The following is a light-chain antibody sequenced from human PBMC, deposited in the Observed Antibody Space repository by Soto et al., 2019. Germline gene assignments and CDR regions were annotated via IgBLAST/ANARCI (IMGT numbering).Light chain of an antibody. CDR2: GAF. V-gene: IGKV3-11*01. Sequence: EIVLPQSPGTLSFAPFESGDLLCRSIPLVTNYLAWYQQKPGHPPSLLIYGAFNRAAGIPARFSGSGSGTDFTLTISSLEPEDSAVYYCQQRNIWPPVTCGQGKRLAIK. CDR3: QQRNIWPPVT. CDR1: PLVTNY. J-gene: IGKJ5*01.